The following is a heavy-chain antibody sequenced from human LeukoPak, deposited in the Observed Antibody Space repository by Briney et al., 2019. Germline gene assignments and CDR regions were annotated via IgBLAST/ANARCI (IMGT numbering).Heavy chain of an antibody. V-gene: IGHV4-31*03. CDR1: GGSISSGGYY. D-gene: IGHD1-20*01. CDR3: ARDPGGITGSSKWFDP. CDR2: IYYSGST. Sequence: SETLSLTRTVSGGSISSGGYYWSWIRQHPGKGLEWIGYIYYSGSTYYNPSLKSRVTISVDTSKNQFSLKLSSVTAADTAVYYCARDPGGITGSSKWFDPWGQGTLVTVSS. J-gene: IGHJ5*02.